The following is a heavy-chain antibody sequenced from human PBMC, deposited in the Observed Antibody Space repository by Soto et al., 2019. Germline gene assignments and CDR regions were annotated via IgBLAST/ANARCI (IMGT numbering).Heavy chain of an antibody. V-gene: IGHV4-34*01. CDR2: INHSGST. Sequence: QVQLQQWGAGLLKPSETLSLTCAVYGGSFSGYYWSWIRQPPGKGLEWIGEINHSGSTNYNPSLKSRVTISVDTSKNQFSLKLSSVTAADTAVYYCATGKNVDTMVRGVIMGAFDIWGQGTMVTVSS. J-gene: IGHJ3*02. CDR1: GGSFSGYY. CDR3: ATGKNVDTMVRGVIMGAFDI. D-gene: IGHD3-10*01.